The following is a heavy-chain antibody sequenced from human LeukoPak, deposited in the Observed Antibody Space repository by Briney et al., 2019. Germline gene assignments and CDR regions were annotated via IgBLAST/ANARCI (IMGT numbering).Heavy chain of an antibody. V-gene: IGHV3-23*01. D-gene: IGHD6-19*01. CDR1: GFSFSSYA. CDR2: IYGGGSNT. Sequence: GGSLRLSCVGSGFSFSSYAMTWVRQAPAKGLEWVSTIYGGGSNTFYAFSVKGRFTISRDDSKNVQFLQMNSLRPEDAAVYFCAKRITEAVGIYFDSWGPGALVTVSS. CDR3: AKRITEAVGIYFDS. J-gene: IGHJ4*02.